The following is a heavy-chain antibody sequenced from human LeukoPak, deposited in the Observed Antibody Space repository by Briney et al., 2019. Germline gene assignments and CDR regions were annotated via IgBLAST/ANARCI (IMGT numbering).Heavy chain of an antibody. D-gene: IGHD5-12*01. J-gene: IGHJ6*02. CDR2: MSSDSSFI. V-gene: IGHV3-21*05. CDR1: GFTFRSYA. Sequence: GRSLRLSCAASGFTFRSYAMNWVRQAPGKGLEWVSYMSSDSSFINYADSVKGRFTISRDNAKNSLFLQMDSPRADDTAVYYCARGEVATTYYYGMDVWGQGTTVTVSS. CDR3: ARGEVATTYYYGMDV.